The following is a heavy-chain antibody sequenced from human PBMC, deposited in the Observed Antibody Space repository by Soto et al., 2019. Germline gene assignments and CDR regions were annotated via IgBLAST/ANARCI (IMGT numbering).Heavy chain of an antibody. V-gene: IGHV1-69*01. CDR3: ASCVRGATRLDPLDGMAV. CDR1: GGSVKSSA. CDR2: IIPIFATT. Sequence: ECGGSVKSSAVSWARQEKGKGLEWMGGIIPIFATTNYAQKFQGRVTITADDSTSTAYMELSSLRPEDTAVYYCASCVRGATRLDPLDGMAVWGHGTTVPVS. D-gene: IGHD1-26*01. J-gene: IGHJ6*02.